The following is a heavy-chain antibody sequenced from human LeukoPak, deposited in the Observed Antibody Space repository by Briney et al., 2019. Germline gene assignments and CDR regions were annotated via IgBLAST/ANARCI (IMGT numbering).Heavy chain of an antibody. CDR1: GGTFSSYA. CDR3: ARDRQAGY. J-gene: IGHJ4*02. Sequence: SVKVSCKASGGTFSSYAISWVRQAPGQGLEWMGGIIPIFGTANYAQKFQGRVTMTTDTSTSTAYMELRSLRSDDTAVYYCARDRQAGYWGQGTLVTVSS. D-gene: IGHD3-10*01. V-gene: IGHV1-69*05. CDR2: IIPIFGTA.